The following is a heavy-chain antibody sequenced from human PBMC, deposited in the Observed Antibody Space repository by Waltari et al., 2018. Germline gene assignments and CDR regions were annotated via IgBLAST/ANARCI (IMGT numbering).Heavy chain of an antibody. CDR1: GFAFSSSS. Sequence: QVQVVESGGSVIQPGRSLRISCAASGFAFSSSSMHWVRQAPGKGREWVAVITYDGDEKYYADSVKGRFTISRDNSKNTVLLQMDRLTTEDTATYYCARGAGATERYYFDFWGQGTLVTVSS. D-gene: IGHD1-26*01. CDR2: ITYDGDEK. CDR3: ARGAGATERYYFDF. V-gene: IGHV3-30*04. J-gene: IGHJ4*02.